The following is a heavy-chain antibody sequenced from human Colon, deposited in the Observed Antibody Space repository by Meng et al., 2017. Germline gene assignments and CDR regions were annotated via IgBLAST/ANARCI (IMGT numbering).Heavy chain of an antibody. Sequence: ESLKISCAASGFTFTNARMHWVRQAPGRGLEWVGRIKSKTDGGTIDYAAPVKGRFTISRDDSKKILYLQMNSLKTDDTAVYYCTTGWNFWGQGTLVTVSS. D-gene: IGHD2-15*01. CDR1: GFTFTNAR. J-gene: IGHJ4*02. V-gene: IGHV3-15*07. CDR3: TTGWNF. CDR2: IKSKTDGGTI.